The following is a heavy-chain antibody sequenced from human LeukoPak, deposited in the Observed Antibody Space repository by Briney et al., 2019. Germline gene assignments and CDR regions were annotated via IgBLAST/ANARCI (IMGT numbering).Heavy chain of an antibody. CDR2: LSGSGGSA. J-gene: IGHJ4*02. CDR1: GFTSSNYA. D-gene: IGHD3-22*01. V-gene: IGHV3-23*01. CDR3: AKGRYESSGFNWAA. Sequence: AGGSLRLSCAASGFTSSNYAMTWVRQAPGKGLEWVSALSGSGGSAYYADSVKGRFTISRDNSKNTLYLQMNSLRAEDTAVYYCAKGRYESSGFNWAAWGQGTLVTVSS.